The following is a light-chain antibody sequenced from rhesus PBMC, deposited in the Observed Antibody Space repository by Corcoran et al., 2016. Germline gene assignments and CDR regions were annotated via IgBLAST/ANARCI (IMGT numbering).Light chain of an antibody. CDR3: QHYYDNPYS. Sequence: DIQMTQSPSALSASVGDRVTISCRASQNIYSNLAWYQQKPGKAPKLLIYAASSLQTGIPSRFSGSGSGTDFTLTISRLQLEDSAAYYCQHYYDNPYSFGQGTKVEIK. CDR1: QNIYSN. V-gene: IGKV1S12*01. CDR2: AAS. J-gene: IGKJ2*01.